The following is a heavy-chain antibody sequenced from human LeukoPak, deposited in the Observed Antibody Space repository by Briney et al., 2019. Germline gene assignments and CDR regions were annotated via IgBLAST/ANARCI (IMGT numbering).Heavy chain of an antibody. CDR3: ARGVVIVGIDY. D-gene: IGHD3-3*01. J-gene: IGHJ4*02. CDR2: ISSSSRTI. V-gene: IGHV3-48*03. Sequence: GGTLRLSCAAYTFTFSSYEMNWVRQAQGQGREGGSYISSSSRTIYYADSVKGRFTISRDNDKKSMYLKMNSLRAEDTAAYYCARGVVIVGIDYWGQGTLVTVSS. CDR1: TFTFSSYE.